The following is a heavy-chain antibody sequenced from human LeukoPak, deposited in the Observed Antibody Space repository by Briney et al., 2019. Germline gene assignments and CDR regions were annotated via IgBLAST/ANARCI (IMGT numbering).Heavy chain of an antibody. Sequence: SETLSLTCTVSGGSLSGFYWSWIRQPPGKGLEWIGYVYYSGSTTYNPSLKSRVSISVDTSENQFSLRLGSVTAADTAVYYCARDSTTMGARWFGPWGQGIPVTVSS. J-gene: IGHJ5*02. CDR2: VYYSGST. CDR1: GGSLSGFY. D-gene: IGHD1-1*01. V-gene: IGHV4-59*01. CDR3: ARDSTTMGARWFGP.